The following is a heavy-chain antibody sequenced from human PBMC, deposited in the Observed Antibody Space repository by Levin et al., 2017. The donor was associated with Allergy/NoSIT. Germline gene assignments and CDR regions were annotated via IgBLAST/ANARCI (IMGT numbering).Heavy chain of an antibody. CDR2: IDWDDDK. V-gene: IGHV2-70*11. CDR3: ARIRSVYWYFDL. J-gene: IGHJ2*01. CDR1: GFSLSTSGMC. Sequence: SGPTLVKPTQTLTLTCTFSGFSLSTSGMCVSWVRQPPGKALEWLARIDWDDDKYYSTSLRTRLTISKDTSKNQVVLTMTNVDPVDTATYYCARIRSVYWYFDLWGRGTLVTVSS.